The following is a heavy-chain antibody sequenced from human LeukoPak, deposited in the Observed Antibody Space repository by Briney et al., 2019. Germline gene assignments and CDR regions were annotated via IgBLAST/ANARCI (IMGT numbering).Heavy chain of an antibody. CDR3: AKDYSSSDAFDI. V-gene: IGHV3-48*04. CDR2: ISSSSSTI. D-gene: IGHD6-13*01. CDR1: GFTFSSYS. J-gene: IGHJ3*02. Sequence: GGSLRLSCAASGFTFSSYSMNWVRQAPGKGLEWVSYISSSSSTIYYADSVKGRFTISRDNAKNSLYLQMNSLRAEDTAVYYCAKDYSSSDAFDIWGQGTMVTVSS.